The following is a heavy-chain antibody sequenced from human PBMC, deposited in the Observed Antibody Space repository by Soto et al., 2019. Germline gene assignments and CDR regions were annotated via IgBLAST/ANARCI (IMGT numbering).Heavy chain of an antibody. CDR3: ARSVVTASPHYFQH. D-gene: IGHD2-21*02. J-gene: IGHJ1*01. CDR1: GFTFSSYA. V-gene: IGHV3-30-3*01. CDR2: ISYDGSND. Sequence: QVQLVESGGGVVQPGRSLRLSCAASGFTFSSYAMHWVRQAPGKGLEWVSLISYDGSNDYYADSVKGRFSISRDNSKNTLYLQMNSLRAEDTAAYYCARSVVTASPHYFQHWGQGTLVTVSS.